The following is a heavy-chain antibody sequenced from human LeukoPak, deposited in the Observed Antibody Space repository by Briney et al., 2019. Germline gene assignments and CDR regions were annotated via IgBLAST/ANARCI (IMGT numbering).Heavy chain of an antibody. D-gene: IGHD2-2*02. CDR2: ISSSSSYI. CDR3: ARGYCSSTSCYSFFLVGAQDY. V-gene: IGHV3-21*01. Sequence: GGSLRLSCAASGFTFSSYSMNWVRQAPGKGLEWVSSISSSSSYIYYADSVKGRFTISRDNAKNSLYLQMNSLRAEDTAVYYCARGYCSSTSCYSFFLVGAQDYWGQGTLVTVSS. J-gene: IGHJ4*02. CDR1: GFTFSSYS.